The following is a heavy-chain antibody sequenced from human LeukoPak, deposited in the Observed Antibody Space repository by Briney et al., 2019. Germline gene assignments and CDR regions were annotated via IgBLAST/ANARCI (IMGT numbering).Heavy chain of an antibody. Sequence: PSETLSLTCIVSGGSISSGNYYWSWIRQPAGKGLEWIGRIYTSGSTNYNPSLKSRLTISLDTSKNPFSLKLSSVTAADTAVYYCARDHRESFYDFWSAFDPWGQGTLVNVSS. J-gene: IGHJ5*02. CDR1: GGSISSGNYY. CDR2: IYTSGST. D-gene: IGHD3-3*01. V-gene: IGHV4-61*02. CDR3: ARDHRESFYDFWSAFDP.